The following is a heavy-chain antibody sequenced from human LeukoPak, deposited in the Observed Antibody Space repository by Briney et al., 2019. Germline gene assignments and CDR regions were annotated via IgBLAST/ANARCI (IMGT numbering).Heavy chain of an antibody. Sequence: SVKVSCTASGATFSSYAISWVRQAPGQGRGWMGGFIAIFGTTNYAQKIQGRVTITTDESTTTAYMELSSLRSEDTAVYYCARGVSYYDSSDDFYYYYMDGWSKGTTVTVSS. D-gene: IGHD3-22*01. CDR3: ARGVSYYDSSDDFYYYYMDG. V-gene: IGHV1-69*05. CDR2: FIAIFGTT. J-gene: IGHJ6*03. CDR1: GATFSSYA.